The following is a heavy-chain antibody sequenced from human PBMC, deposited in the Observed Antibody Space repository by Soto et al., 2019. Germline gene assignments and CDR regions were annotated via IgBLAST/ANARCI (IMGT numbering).Heavy chain of an antibody. V-gene: IGHV3-66*01. CDR3: ARRKYCSSTTCFDY. D-gene: IGHD2-2*01. CDR2: IYSDGYT. J-gene: IGHJ4*02. Sequence: PGGSLRLSCVASGFTFDDYGMSWVRQVAGSGLEWVSIIYSDGYTYYAASVKGRFTISRDNFKNTLHLQMSSLRAEDTAVYYCARRKYCSSTTCFDYWGQGTLVTVSS. CDR1: GFTFDDYG.